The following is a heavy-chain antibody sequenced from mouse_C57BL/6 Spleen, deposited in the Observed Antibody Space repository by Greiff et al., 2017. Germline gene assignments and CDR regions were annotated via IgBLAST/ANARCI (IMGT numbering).Heavy chain of an antibody. CDR2: IRNKANNHAT. Sequence: EVQLVESGGGLVQPGGSMKLSCAASGFTFSDAWMDWVRQSPEKGLEWVAEIRNKANNHATYYAESVKGRFTISRDDSKSSVYLQINSLRAEDTGIYYCTRSDGYYLDYWGQGTTLTVSS. CDR3: TRSDGYYLDY. D-gene: IGHD2-3*01. CDR1: GFTFSDAW. V-gene: IGHV6-6*01. J-gene: IGHJ2*01.